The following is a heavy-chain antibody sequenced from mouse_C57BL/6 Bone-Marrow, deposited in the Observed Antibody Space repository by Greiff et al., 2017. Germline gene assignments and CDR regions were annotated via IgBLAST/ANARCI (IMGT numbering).Heavy chain of an antibody. Sequence: QVQLQQPGAELVKPGASVKLSCKASGYTFTSYWMQWVKQRPGQGLEWIGEIDPSDSYTNHNQKFKGKATLTVDTSSSTAYMQLSSLTSEDSAVYYCARDYYGSSMFAYWGQGTLVTVSA. D-gene: IGHD1-1*01. CDR2: IDPSDSYT. V-gene: IGHV1-50*01. CDR3: ARDYYGSSMFAY. CDR1: GYTFTSYW. J-gene: IGHJ3*01.